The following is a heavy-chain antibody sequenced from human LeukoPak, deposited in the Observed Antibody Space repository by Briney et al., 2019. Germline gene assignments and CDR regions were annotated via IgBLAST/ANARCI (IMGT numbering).Heavy chain of an antibody. CDR2: ISGSGGST. Sequence: PSETLSLTCAVYGGSFSGYYWSWIRQPPGKGLEWVSAISGSGGSTYYADSVKGRFTISRDNSKNTLYLQMNSLRAEDTAVYYCAKDHYYDSSGYRPYYYYGVDVWGQGTTVTVSS. J-gene: IGHJ6*02. V-gene: IGHV3-23*01. CDR3: AKDHYYDSSGYRPYYYYGVDV. CDR1: GGSFSGYY. D-gene: IGHD3-22*01.